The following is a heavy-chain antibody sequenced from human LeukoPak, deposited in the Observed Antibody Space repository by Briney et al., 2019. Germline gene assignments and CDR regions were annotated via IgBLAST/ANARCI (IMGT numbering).Heavy chain of an antibody. Sequence: SETLSLTCTVSGGSVSSGSYYWGWIRQPPGKGLEWIGSIYYSGSTYYNPSLKSRVTISVDTSKNQFSLKLSSVTAADTAVYYCARVTRPIDYWGQGTLVTVSS. CDR2: IYYSGST. D-gene: IGHD4-23*01. CDR3: ARVTRPIDY. CDR1: GGSVSSGSYY. V-gene: IGHV4-39*01. J-gene: IGHJ4*02.